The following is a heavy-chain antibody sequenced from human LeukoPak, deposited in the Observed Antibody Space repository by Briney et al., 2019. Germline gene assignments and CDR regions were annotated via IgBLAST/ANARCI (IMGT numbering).Heavy chain of an antibody. CDR1: GFTFSSYS. CDR3: AREGAFDAFDI. D-gene: IGHD3-16*01. V-gene: IGHV3-21*01. Sequence: GGSLRLSCAASGFTFSSYSMNWVRQAPGKGLEWVSSISSSSSYIYYADSVKGRFTVSRDNAKNSLYLQMNSLRAEDTAVYYCAREGAFDAFDIWGQGTMVTVSS. J-gene: IGHJ3*02. CDR2: ISSSSSYI.